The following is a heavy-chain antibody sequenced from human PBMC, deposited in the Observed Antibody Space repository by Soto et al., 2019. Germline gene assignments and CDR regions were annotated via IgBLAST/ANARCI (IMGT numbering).Heavy chain of an antibody. CDR2: ISWNSGSI. V-gene: IGHV3-9*01. Sequence: EVQLVESGGGLVQPGRSLRLSCAASGFTFDDYAMHWVRQAPGKGLEWVSGISWNSGSIGYGDSVKGRFTISSDNAKNSLYLQMNSLRAEDTALYSCAKDIGLVYCSGGSCYEFDYWGQGTLVTVSS. J-gene: IGHJ4*02. D-gene: IGHD2-15*01. CDR3: AKDIGLVYCSGGSCYEFDY. CDR1: GFTFDDYA.